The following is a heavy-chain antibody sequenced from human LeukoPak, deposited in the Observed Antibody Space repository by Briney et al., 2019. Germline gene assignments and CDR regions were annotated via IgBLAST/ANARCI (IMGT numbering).Heavy chain of an antibody. J-gene: IGHJ4*02. CDR3: ARSSGDYDFWSGYLGYYFDY. V-gene: IGHV4-34*01. CDR1: GGSFSGYY. D-gene: IGHD3-3*01. CDR2: INHSGST. Sequence: SETLSLTCAVYGGSFSGYYWSWIRQPPGKGLEWIGEINHSGSTNYNPSLKSQVTISVDTSKNQFSLKLSSVTAADTAVYYCARSSGDYDFWSGYLGYYFDYWGQGTLVTVSS.